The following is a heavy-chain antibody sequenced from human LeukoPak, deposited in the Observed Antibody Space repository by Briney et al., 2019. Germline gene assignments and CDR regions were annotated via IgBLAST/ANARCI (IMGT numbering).Heavy chain of an antibody. J-gene: IGHJ4*02. V-gene: IGHV1-3*01. Sequence: GASVKVSGKASGYTFTSYAMHWVGQPPGQRLGGMGWINAGNGNTKHSQKFQGRVTITRDTSASTAYMELSSLRSEDTAVYYCARTTAMVTIFDCWGQGTLITVSS. CDR1: GYTFTSYA. CDR2: INAGNGNT. CDR3: ARTTAMVTIFDC. D-gene: IGHD5-18*01.